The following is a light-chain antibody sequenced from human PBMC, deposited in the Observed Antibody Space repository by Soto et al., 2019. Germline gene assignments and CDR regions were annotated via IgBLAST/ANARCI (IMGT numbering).Light chain of an antibody. V-gene: IGKV1-12*01. CDR3: QQANSFPWT. J-gene: IGKJ1*01. CDR1: QGISGW. CDR2: ATS. Sequence: DLQMTQSPSSVSAYVGARVTITCRASQGISGWLAWYQHKSGKTPKLLIYATSTLQTGVPSRFSVSGSGTDLTITISSLQPEDGETYYGQQANSFPWTFGQGTKVDIK.